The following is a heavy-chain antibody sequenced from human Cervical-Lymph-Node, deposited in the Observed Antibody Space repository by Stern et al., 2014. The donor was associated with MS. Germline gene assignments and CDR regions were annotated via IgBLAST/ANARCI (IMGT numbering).Heavy chain of an antibody. CDR3: AKDISSGRWEAQYYYGMDV. CDR1: RFNFDDYA. V-gene: IGHV3-9*01. Sequence: EVQLVESGGGLVQPGGSLRLSCAGSRFNFDDYAMHWVRQAPGRGLEWVSSISWNSGSMEYADTVKGRFTISGANAKNSLYLQRDRQRLEGTAIYYCAKDISSGRWEAQYYYGMDVWGQGTTVTVSS. D-gene: IGHD6-19*01. CDR2: ISWNSGSM. J-gene: IGHJ6*02.